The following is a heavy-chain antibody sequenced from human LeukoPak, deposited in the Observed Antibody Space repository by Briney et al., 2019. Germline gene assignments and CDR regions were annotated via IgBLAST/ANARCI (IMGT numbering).Heavy chain of an antibody. D-gene: IGHD4-23*01. CDR1: GFTFSSYG. V-gene: IGHV3-33*01. CDR2: IWSDGSIK. Sequence: PGRSLRLSCAASGFTFSSYGMHWVRQAPGKGLEWVAIIWSDGSIKYYADSVKGRFTISRDNSKNTLSLQMDSLRVEDTAVYYCVRDGDEDGGYGMDVWGQGTTVTVS. J-gene: IGHJ6*02. CDR3: VRDGDEDGGYGMDV.